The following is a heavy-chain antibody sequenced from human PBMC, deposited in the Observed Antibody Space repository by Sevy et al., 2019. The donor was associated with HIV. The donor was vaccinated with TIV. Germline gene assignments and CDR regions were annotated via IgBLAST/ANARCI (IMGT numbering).Heavy chain of an antibody. J-gene: IGHJ4*02. CDR2: ISGSGGST. D-gene: IGHD3-22*01. CDR1: GFTFSSYA. Sequence: WGSLRLSCAASGFTFSSYAMSWVRQAPGMGLEWVSAISGSGGSTYYADSVKGRFTISRDNSKNTLYLQMNSLRAEDTAVYYCAKASGYYYDSSGLWGQGTLVTVSS. CDR3: AKASGYYYDSSGL. V-gene: IGHV3-23*01.